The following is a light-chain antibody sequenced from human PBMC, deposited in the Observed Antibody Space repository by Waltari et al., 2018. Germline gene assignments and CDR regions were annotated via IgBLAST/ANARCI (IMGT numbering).Light chain of an antibody. CDR2: QDT. CDR1: ILVNKY. J-gene: IGLJ3*02. Sequence: SFELTQPPPVSMSPGQTASLTCPGDILVNKYASWYQHNPGQSLLLVIYQDTKRPSGIPERFSVSKSGNAATLTISGTQAMDEADYYCQALGTGAWVFGGGTKLTVL. CDR3: QALGTGAWV. V-gene: IGLV3-1*01.